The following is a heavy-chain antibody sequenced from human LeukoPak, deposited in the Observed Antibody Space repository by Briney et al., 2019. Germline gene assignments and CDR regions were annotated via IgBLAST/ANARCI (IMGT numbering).Heavy chain of an antibody. CDR2: IRYDESDK. CDR1: GFTFNTYG. D-gene: IGHD3-10*01. V-gene: IGHV3-30*02. J-gene: IGHJ4*02. CDR3: AKAGYSGNYYNALDY. Sequence: GGSLRLSCAASGFTFNTYGMHWVRQAPGKGLEWVAFIRYDESDKYYADSVKGRFTVSRDNSKNTLLLQMNSLRPEDTALYYCAKAGYSGNYYNALDYWGQGTLVTVSS.